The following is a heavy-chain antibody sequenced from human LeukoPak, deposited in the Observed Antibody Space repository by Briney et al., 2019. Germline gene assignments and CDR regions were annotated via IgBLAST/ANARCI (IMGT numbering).Heavy chain of an antibody. CDR1: GGSISSSNW. CDR2: IYHSGST. Sequence: PSETLSLTCAVSGGSISSSNWWSWVRQPPGEGLEWIGEIYHSGSTNYNPSLKSRVIISVDKSKNQFSLKLSSVTAADTAVYYCAIVGSSGWYGDYWGQGTLVTVSS. D-gene: IGHD6-19*01. J-gene: IGHJ4*02. CDR3: AIVGSSGWYGDY. V-gene: IGHV4-4*02.